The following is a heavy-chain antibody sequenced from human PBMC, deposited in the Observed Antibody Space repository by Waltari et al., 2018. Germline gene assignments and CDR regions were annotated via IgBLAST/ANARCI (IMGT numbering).Heavy chain of an antibody. Sequence: EVQLVESGGGLAQPGGSLRHSCAAAGLSFSNYWMTWVRQASGKGPEWVANIKQDGSEKYYMDSVKGRFTISRDNAKNSLYLQMNNLRVEDTAVYYCTRGGRDSSWYWRDWGQGTLVTVSS. J-gene: IGHJ4*02. CDR3: TRGGRDSSWYWRD. V-gene: IGHV3-7*01. CDR2: IKQDGSEK. CDR1: GLSFSNYW. D-gene: IGHD6-13*01.